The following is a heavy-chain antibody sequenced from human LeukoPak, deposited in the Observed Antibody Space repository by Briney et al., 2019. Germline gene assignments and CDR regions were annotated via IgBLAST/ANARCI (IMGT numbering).Heavy chain of an antibody. V-gene: IGHV1-2*02. J-gene: IGHJ4*02. D-gene: IGHD4-23*01. CDR1: GYTFTGYY. Sequence: ASVPVSCKASGYTFTGYYMHWVRQAPGQGLEWMGWINPNSGGTNYAQKFQGRVTMTRDTSISTAYMELSRLRSDDTAVYYCARDPPYGGEFDYWGQGTLVTVSS. CDR2: INPNSGGT. CDR3: ARDPPYGGEFDY.